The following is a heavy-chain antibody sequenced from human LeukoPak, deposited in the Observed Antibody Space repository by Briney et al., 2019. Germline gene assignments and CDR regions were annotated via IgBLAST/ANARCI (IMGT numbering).Heavy chain of an antibody. Sequence: GGSLRLSCAASGFTFNNAWMNWVRQAPGKGLEWVGRIKSETGGGATDYAAPVKGRFTISRDDSKSTLYLRMDSLKTEDTAVYYCATESSMVAYSYYYALDVWGQGTTVTVSS. D-gene: IGHD2-8*01. V-gene: IGHV3-15*07. CDR2: IKSETGGGAT. J-gene: IGHJ6*02. CDR1: GFTFNNAW. CDR3: ATESSMVAYSYYYALDV.